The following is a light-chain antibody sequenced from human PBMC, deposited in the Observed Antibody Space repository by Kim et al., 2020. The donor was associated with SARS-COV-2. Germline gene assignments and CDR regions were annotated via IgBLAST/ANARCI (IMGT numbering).Light chain of an antibody. CDR3: LQDYNYPRT. CDR1: QSISSY. J-gene: IGKJ1*01. Sequence: IQMTQSPSSLSASVGDRVTITCRASQSISSYLNWYQQKPGKAPKLLIYAASSLQSGVPSRFSGSGSGSDFTLTISSLHPEDFATYYCLQDYNYPRTFGQGTKVDIK. CDR2: AAS. V-gene: IGKV1-6*01.